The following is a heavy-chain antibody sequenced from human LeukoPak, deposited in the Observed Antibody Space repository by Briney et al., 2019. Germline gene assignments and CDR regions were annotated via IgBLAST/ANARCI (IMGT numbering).Heavy chain of an antibody. D-gene: IGHD3-22*01. V-gene: IGHV4-4*07. CDR2: IYTSGSI. J-gene: IGHJ6*03. CDR3: ARATYYDRKSYYYYYMDV. CDR1: GGSISSYY. Sequence: PSETLSLTCTVSGGSISSYYWSWIRQPAGKGLEWIGRIYTSGSINYNPSLKSRVTMSVDTSKNQFSLKLSSVTAADTAVYYCARATYYDRKSYYYYYMDVWGKGTTVTVSS.